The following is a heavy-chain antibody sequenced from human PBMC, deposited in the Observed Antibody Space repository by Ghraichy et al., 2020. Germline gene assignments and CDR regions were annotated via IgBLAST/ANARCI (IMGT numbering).Heavy chain of an antibody. J-gene: IGHJ6*02. D-gene: IGHD2-2*01. Sequence: GESLNISCKGSGYSFTNYWIGWVRHLPGKGLEWMGVIYPGDSDTRYSTSFQGQVTISADKSISTAYLQWSSLKASDTAMYYCARLGIGCSTTSCFRYYYYGMDVWGQGTTVTFSS. CDR1: GYSFTNYW. CDR3: ARLGIGCSTTSCFRYYYYGMDV. V-gene: IGHV5-51*01. CDR2: IYPGDSDT.